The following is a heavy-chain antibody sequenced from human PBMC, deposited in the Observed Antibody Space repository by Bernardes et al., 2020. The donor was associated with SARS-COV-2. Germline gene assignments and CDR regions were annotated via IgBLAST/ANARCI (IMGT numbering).Heavy chain of an antibody. J-gene: IGHJ2*01. V-gene: IGHV3-23*01. CDR3: AKDFIVGDSLWYFDV. Sequence: GGSLRLSCAGSGFSFSRFAMAWVRQAPGKGLEIVASVDESSENIIYASFERCRFTISKDRSNNIVFLHMDSLTAADTGTYYCAKDFIVGDSLWYFDVWGRGTLVTVSS. D-gene: IGHD4-17*01. CDR1: GFSFSRFA. CDR2: VDESSENI.